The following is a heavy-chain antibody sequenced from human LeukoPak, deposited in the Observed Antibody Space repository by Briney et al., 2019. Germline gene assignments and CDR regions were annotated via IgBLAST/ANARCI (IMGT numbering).Heavy chain of an antibody. V-gene: IGHV1-2*02. Sequence: ASVKVSCKASGYTFTDYYMHWVRQAPGQGLEWMGWINPNSGGTNYAQKFQGRVTMTRDTSISTAYMELSRLRSDDTAVYYCVREYDSSGYYYYWGQGTLVTVSS. D-gene: IGHD3-22*01. CDR3: VREYDSSGYYYY. CDR1: GYTFTDYY. CDR2: INPNSGGT. J-gene: IGHJ4*02.